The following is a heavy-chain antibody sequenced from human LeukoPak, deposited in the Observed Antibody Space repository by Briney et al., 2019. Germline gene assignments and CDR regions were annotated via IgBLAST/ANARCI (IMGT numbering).Heavy chain of an antibody. D-gene: IGHD3-16*01. CDR1: GFTFSDYW. CDR2: INQDASVS. Sequence: PGGSLRLSCAASGFTFSDYWMSWVRQAPGQGLEWVANINQDASVSHYIDSVKGRFTISRDNAKNSLFQQMNRLRAEDTALYYCARKVGDYWGQGTLVTVSS. V-gene: IGHV3-7*01. CDR3: ARKVGDY. J-gene: IGHJ4*02.